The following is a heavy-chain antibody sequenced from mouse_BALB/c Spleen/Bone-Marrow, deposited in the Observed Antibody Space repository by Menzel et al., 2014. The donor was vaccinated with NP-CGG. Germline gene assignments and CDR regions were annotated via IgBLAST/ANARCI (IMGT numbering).Heavy chain of an antibody. Sequence: EESGGRLVTPGTPLTLTCTVSGFSISLYAMSWVRQAPGKGLEWIGIISSDGNTYYANWAKSRFTISKTSTTVDLKITSPTTEDTATYFCARDFDDYGDYRENLWGQGTLVTVS. CDR1: GFSISLYA. V-gene: IGHV5-6-5*01. J-gene: IGHJ3*02. D-gene: IGHD2-13*01. CDR2: ISSDGNT. CDR3: ARDFDDYGDYRENL.